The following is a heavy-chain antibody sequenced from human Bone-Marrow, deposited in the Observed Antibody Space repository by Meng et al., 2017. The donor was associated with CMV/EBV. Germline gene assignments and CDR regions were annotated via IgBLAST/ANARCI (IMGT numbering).Heavy chain of an antibody. CDR1: GFTFSSYW. D-gene: IGHD3-22*01. J-gene: IGHJ4*02. V-gene: IGHV3-74*01. CDR2: INSDGSST. CDR3: ARDYRYDSSGYYHDY. Sequence: LSLTCAASGFTFSSYWMHWVRQAPGKGLVWVSRINSDGSSTSYADSVKGRFTISRDNAKNTLYLQMNSLRAEDTAVYYCARDYRYDSSGYYHDYWGQGTLVTVSS.